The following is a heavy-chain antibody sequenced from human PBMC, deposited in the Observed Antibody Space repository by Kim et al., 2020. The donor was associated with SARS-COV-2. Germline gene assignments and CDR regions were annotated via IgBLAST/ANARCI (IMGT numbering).Heavy chain of an antibody. J-gene: IGHJ4*02. CDR3: ARGAADIPLTFRFDY. Sequence: GGSLRLSCAASGFTFSSYAMHWVRQAPGKGLEWVAVISYDGSNKYYADSVKGRFTISRDNSKNTLYLQMNSLRAEDTAVYYCARGAADIPLTFRFDYWGQGTLVTVSS. V-gene: IGHV3-30*04. D-gene: IGHD6-25*01. CDR1: GFTFSSYA. CDR2: ISYDGSNK.